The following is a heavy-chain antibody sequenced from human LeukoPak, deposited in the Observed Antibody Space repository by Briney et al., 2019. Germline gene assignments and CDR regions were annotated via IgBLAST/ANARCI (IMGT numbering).Heavy chain of an antibody. CDR2: IYHSGST. J-gene: IGHJ4*02. D-gene: IGHD2-2*01. CDR1: GGSISSGGYY. Sequence: SETLSLTCTVSGGSISSGGYYRSWIRQPPGKGLEWIGYIYHSGSTYYNPSLKSRVTISVDRSKNQLSLKLSSVTAADTAVYYCARGDCSSSSCSPFDYWGPGTLVTVSS. V-gene: IGHV4-30-2*01. CDR3: ARGDCSSSSCSPFDY.